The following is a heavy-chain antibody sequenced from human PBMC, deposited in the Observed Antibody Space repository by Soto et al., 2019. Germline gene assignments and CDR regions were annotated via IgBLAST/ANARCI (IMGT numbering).Heavy chain of an antibody. V-gene: IGHV1-2*02. CDR2: FNPTSGGT. J-gene: IGHJ4*01. Sequence: ASVEVSFKSSGYTFTYYYIHWVRRPPGQGLAWRGWFNPTSGGTYYTTKFHGRGDMTRNTSLSTTYMELTSLTSADAAVYYCAREHAGFGDYWGRGTMVTVSS. D-gene: IGHD3-16*01. CDR1: GYTFTYYY. CDR3: AREHAGFGDY.